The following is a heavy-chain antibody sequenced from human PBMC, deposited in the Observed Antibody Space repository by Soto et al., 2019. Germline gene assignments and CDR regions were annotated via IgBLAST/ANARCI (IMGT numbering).Heavy chain of an antibody. CDR3: AKDDFTDRGDDYFDY. V-gene: IGHV3-23*01. D-gene: IGHD2-21*02. J-gene: IGHJ4*02. CDR2: IGASGDIT. CDR1: GGSFMVYF. Sequence: EPLSLTCTVSGGSFMVYFWTWIRQAPGKGLEWVAGIGASGDITWYADSVKGRLSISRDNSKNTLYLQLNSLRFEDTAVYYCAKDDFTDRGDDYFDYWGPGTLVTVSS.